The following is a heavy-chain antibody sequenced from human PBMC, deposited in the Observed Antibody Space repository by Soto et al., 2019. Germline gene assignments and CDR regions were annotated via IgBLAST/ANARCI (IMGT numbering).Heavy chain of an antibody. J-gene: IGHJ5*02. V-gene: IGHV1-18*01. CDR1: GYTFTSYG. CDR2: ISAYNGNT. Sequence: QVQLVQSGAEVKKPGASVKVSCKASGYTFTSYGISWVRQAPGQGLEWMGWISAYNGNTNYAQKLQGRVTMTTDTATSTAYMELRSLRSDDTAVYYCARDSSGWHNAGGWFDPWGQGTLVTVSS. CDR3: ARDSSGWHNAGGWFDP. D-gene: IGHD6-19*01.